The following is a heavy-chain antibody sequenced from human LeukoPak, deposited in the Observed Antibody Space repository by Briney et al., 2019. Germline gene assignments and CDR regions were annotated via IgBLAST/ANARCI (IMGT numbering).Heavy chain of an antibody. CDR2: IKQDGSQK. CDR3: ASPRPPDYYGSGSYRDYFDY. D-gene: IGHD3-10*01. V-gene: IGHV3-7*01. J-gene: IGHJ4*02. Sequence: GGSLRLSCAASGFTFSNYWMSWVRQAPGKGLEWVATIKQDGSQKYYVDSVKGRFTSSRDNDKNSLYLQMNSLRAEDTAVYYCASPRPPDYYGSGSYRDYFDYWGQGTLVTVSS. CDR1: GFTFSNYW.